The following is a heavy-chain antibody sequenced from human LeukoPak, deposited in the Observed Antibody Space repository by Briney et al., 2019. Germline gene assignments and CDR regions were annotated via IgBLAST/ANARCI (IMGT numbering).Heavy chain of an antibody. J-gene: IGHJ5*02. CDR3: AREDPLRNWFDP. CDR1: GGSISSGGYS. CDR2: IYHSGST. V-gene: IGHV4-30-2*01. Sequence: SETLSLTCAVSGGSISSGGYSWSWIRQPPGKGLEWIGYIYHSGSTYYNPSLKSRVTISVDRSKNQFSLKLSSVTAADTAVYYCAREDPLRNWFDPWGQGTLVTVSS.